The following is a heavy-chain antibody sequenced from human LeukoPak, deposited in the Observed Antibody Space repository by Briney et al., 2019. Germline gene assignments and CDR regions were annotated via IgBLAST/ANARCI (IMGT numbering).Heavy chain of an antibody. CDR1: GGSISSGSYY. V-gene: IGHV4-61*10. J-gene: IGHJ4*02. CDR3: ARIHLGSGSYYFDY. CDR2: IYYSGST. Sequence: SETLSLTCTVSGGSISSGSYYWSWIRQPAGKGLEWIGYIYYSGSTNYNPSLKSRVTISVDTSKNQFSLKLSSVTAADTAVYYCARIHLGSGSYYFDYWGQGTLVTVSS. D-gene: IGHD3-10*01.